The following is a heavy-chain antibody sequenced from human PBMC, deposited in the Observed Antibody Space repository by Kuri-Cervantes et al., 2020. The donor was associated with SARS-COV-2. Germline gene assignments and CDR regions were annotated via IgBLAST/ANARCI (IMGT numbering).Heavy chain of an antibody. CDR2: ISYDGSNK. J-gene: IGHJ4*02. V-gene: IGHV3-30*18. CDR3: AKQYSGYFYTPCLD. CDR1: GFTFSSYG. D-gene: IGHD1-26*01. Sequence: GGSLRLSCAASGFTFSSYGMHWVRQAPGKGLEWVAVISYDGSNKYYADSVKGRFTISRDNSKNTLYLQMNSLRAEDSAVYYCAKQYSGYFYTPCLDWGQGTLVTVSS.